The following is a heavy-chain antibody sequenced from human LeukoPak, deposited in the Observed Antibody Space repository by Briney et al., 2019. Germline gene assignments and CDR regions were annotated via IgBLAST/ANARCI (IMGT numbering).Heavy chain of an antibody. CDR1: GYSISSGYY. V-gene: IGHV4-38-2*02. CDR2: IYHSGST. J-gene: IGHJ5*02. D-gene: IGHD3-10*01. CDR3: ARVSSVLLWFGELFRDHSYYWFDP. Sequence: PSETPSLTCTVSGYSISSGYYWGWIRQPPGKGLEWIGSIYHSGSTYYNPSLKSRVTISVDTSKNQFSLKLSSVTAADTAVYYCARVSSVLLWFGELFRDHSYYWFDPWGQGTLVTVSS.